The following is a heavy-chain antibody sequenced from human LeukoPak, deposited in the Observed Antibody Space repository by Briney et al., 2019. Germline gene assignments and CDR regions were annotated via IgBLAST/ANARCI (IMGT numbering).Heavy chain of an antibody. Sequence: ASVKVSCKSSGYTFTGYYMHWVRRAPGQGLEWMGWINPNSGCTNYAQKFQGRVTMTRDTSISTAYLEMRRLRSDDTAVYYCARVRITMVRGVIISNGFDIWGQGTMVTVSS. V-gene: IGHV1-2*02. CDR3: ARVRITMVRGVIISNGFDI. CDR2: INPNSGCT. J-gene: IGHJ3*02. CDR1: GYTFTGYY. D-gene: IGHD3-10*01.